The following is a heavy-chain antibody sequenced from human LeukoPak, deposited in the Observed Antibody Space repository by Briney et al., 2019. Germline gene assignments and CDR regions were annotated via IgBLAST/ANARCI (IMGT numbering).Heavy chain of an antibody. CDR1: GYTFTGYY. Sequence: ASVKVSCKASGYTFTGYYMHWVRQAPGQGLEWMGWISVFNDNTNYAQKVQDRVIMTTDTSTSTAYMELRSLRSDDTAVYYCARDRFYDSSGMMGFGGYWGQGTLVTVSS. CDR2: ISVFNDNT. D-gene: IGHD3-22*01. J-gene: IGHJ4*02. CDR3: ARDRFYDSSGMMGFGGY. V-gene: IGHV1-18*04.